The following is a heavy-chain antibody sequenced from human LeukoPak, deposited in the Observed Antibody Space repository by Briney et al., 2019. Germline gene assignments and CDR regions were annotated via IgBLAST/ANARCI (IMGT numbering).Heavy chain of an antibody. CDR3: AKDPGALTYYYDSSGSPSGY. CDR1: GFTFSDYY. V-gene: IGHV3-23*01. CDR2: ISGSGGST. D-gene: IGHD3-22*01. Sequence: GGSLRLSCAASGFTFSDYYMSWVRQAPGKGLEWVSAISGSGGSTYYADSVKGRFTISRDNSKNTLYLQMNSLRAEDTAVYYCAKDPGALTYYYDSSGSPSGYWGQGTLVTVSS. J-gene: IGHJ4*02.